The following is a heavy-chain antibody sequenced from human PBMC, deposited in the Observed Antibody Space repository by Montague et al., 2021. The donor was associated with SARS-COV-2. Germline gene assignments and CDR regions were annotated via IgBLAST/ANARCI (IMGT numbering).Heavy chain of an antibody. J-gene: IGHJ5*01. D-gene: IGHD2-21*02. CDR2: IYYSGTT. CDR1: GASISSSGFY. CDR3: ARSLTYQMVTGAIANNSIDA. V-gene: IGHV4-31*03. Sequence: TLSLTCTVSGASISSSGFYWGWLRQPPRKGLEWIGFIYYSGTTYHNPSLKSRVTISIDTSKNQFSLKLSSVTAADTAVYYCARSLTYQMVTGAIANNSIDAWGQGTMVTVSS.